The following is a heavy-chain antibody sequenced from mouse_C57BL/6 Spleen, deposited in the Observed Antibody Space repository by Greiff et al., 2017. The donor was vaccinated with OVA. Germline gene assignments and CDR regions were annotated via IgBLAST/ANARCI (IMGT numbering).Heavy chain of an antibody. CDR3: TRWGIENGYDDY. CDR1: GYTFTDYE. V-gene: IGHV1-15*01. CDR2: IDPETGGT. J-gene: IGHJ2*01. D-gene: IGHD2-2*01. Sequence: QVQLQQSGAELVRPGASVTLSCKASGYTFTDYEMHWVKQTPVHGLEWIGAIDPETGGTAYNQKFKGKAILTADKSSSTAYMELRSLTSEDSAVYYCTRWGIENGYDDYWGQGTTLTVSS.